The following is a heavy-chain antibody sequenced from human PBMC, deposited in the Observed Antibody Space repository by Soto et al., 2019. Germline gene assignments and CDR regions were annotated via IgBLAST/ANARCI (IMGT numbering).Heavy chain of an antibody. CDR2: IYYSGST. D-gene: IGHD4-4*01. Sequence: PSETLSLTCTVSGGSISSYYWSWIRQPPGKGLEWIGYIYYSGSTNYNPSLKSRVTISVDTSKNQFSLKLSSVTAADTAVYYCARGTVTMEDGWFDPWGQGTLVTVSS. V-gene: IGHV4-59*01. CDR3: ARGTVTMEDGWFDP. CDR1: GGSISSYY. J-gene: IGHJ5*02.